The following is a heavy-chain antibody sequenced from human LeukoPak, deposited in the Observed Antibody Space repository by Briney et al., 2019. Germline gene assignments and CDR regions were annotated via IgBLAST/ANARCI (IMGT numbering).Heavy chain of an antibody. J-gene: IGHJ6*03. D-gene: IGHD6-6*01. Sequence: PSETLSLTCTVSGGSISSSSYYWGWIRQPPGKGLEWIGEINHSGSTNYNPSLKSRVTISVDTSKNQFSLKLSSVTAADTAVYYCASGQRAARYYYMDVWGKGTTVTVSS. CDR1: GGSISSSSYY. CDR2: INHSGST. CDR3: ASGQRAARYYYMDV. V-gene: IGHV4-39*07.